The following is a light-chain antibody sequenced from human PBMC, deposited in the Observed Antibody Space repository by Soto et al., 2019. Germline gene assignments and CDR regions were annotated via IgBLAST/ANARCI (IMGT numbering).Light chain of an antibody. CDR3: SSYAGSPFYV. J-gene: IGLJ1*01. CDR2: EVS. Sequence: SVLTQPPSASGSPGQSVTISCTGTSSDVGGYNYVSWYQQHPGKAPKLMIYEVSKRPSGVPDRFSGSKSGNTASLTVSGLQAEDEADYYCSSYAGSPFYVFGTGTKLTVL. CDR1: SSDVGGYNY. V-gene: IGLV2-8*01.